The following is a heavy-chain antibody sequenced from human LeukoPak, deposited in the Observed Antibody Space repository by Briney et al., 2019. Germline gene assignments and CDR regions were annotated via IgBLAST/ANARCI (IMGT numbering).Heavy chain of an antibody. CDR3: ARGPKYSSGFPIYYYYYYGMDV. D-gene: IGHD6-19*01. J-gene: IGHJ6*02. V-gene: IGHV4-34*01. CDR1: GGSFSGYY. CDR2: INHSGST. Sequence: SETLSLTRAVYGGSFSGYYWSWIRQPPGKGLEWIGEINHSGSTNYNPSLKSRVTISVDTSKNQFSLKLSSVTAADTAVYYCARGPKYSSGFPIYYYYYYGMDVWGQGTTVTVSS.